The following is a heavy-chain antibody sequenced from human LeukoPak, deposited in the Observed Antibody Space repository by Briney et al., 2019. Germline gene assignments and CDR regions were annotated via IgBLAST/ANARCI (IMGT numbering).Heavy chain of an antibody. Sequence: SETLSLTCTVFGGSISSSSYYWGWIRQPPGKGLEWIGSIYYSGSTYYNPSLKSRVTISVDTSKNQFSLKLSSVTAADTAVYYCARESLRDAFDIWGQGTMVTVSS. CDR1: GGSISSSSYY. V-gene: IGHV4-39*01. CDR3: ARESLRDAFDI. D-gene: IGHD5-12*01. CDR2: IYYSGST. J-gene: IGHJ3*02.